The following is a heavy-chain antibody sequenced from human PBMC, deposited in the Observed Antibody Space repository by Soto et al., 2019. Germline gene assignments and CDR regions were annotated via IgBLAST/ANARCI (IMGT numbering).Heavy chain of an antibody. Sequence: GASVKVSCKASGYTFTSYSISWVRQAPGQGLEWMGWISAYNGNTNYAQKLQGRVTMTTDTSTSTAYMELRSLRSDDTAVYYCAMGAAAGMGGGYYGMDVWGQGTTVTVSS. CDR3: AMGAAAGMGGGYYGMDV. V-gene: IGHV1-18*01. CDR1: GYTFTSYS. CDR2: ISAYNGNT. J-gene: IGHJ6*02. D-gene: IGHD6-13*01.